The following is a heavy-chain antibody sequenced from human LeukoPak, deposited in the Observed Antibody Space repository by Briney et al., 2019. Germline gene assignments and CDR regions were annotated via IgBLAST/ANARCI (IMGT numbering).Heavy chain of an antibody. D-gene: IGHD1-26*01. CDR2: IYSGGST. J-gene: IGHJ4*02. V-gene: IGHV3-53*01. CDR1: GFTFSSYS. Sequence: GGSLRLSCAASGFTFSSYSMNWVRQAPGKGLEWVSVIYSGGSTYYADSVKGRFTISRDNSKNTLYLQMNSLRAEDTAVYYCARGVWGGVVGATLAYWGQGTLVTVSS. CDR3: ARGVWGGVVGATLAY.